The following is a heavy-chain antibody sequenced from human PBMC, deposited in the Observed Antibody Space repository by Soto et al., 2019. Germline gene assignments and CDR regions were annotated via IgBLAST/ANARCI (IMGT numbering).Heavy chain of an antibody. CDR2: ISSSSSTI. V-gene: IGHV3-48*02. CDR3: AREGYPFDY. D-gene: IGHD5-12*01. J-gene: IGHJ4*02. CDR1: GFTFSSYS. Sequence: EVQLVESGGGLVQPGGSLRLSCAASGFTFSSYSMNWVRQAPGKGLEWVSYISSSSSTIYSADSVKGRFTISRDNAKNALYLQTNSLRDEDTAVYDGAREGYPFDYWGQGTLVTVSS.